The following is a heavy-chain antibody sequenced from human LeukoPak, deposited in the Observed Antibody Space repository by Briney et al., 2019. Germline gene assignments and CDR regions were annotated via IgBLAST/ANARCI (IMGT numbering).Heavy chain of an antibody. D-gene: IGHD3-22*01. V-gene: IGHV7-4-1*02. CDR2: INTNTGNP. CDR1: GYTFTSYA. CDR3: ARTINYYDSSGYLLTLLDY. Sequence: ASVKVSCKASGYTFTSYAMNWVRQAPGQGLEWMGWINTNTGNPTYAQGFTGRFVFSLDTSVSTAYLQISSLKAEDTAVYYCARTINYYDSSGYLLTLLDYWGQGTLVTVSS. J-gene: IGHJ4*02.